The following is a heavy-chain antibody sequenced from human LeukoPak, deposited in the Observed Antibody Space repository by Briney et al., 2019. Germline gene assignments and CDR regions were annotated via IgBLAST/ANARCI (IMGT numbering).Heavy chain of an antibody. D-gene: IGHD3-9*01. CDR3: ARDRLHYDSLTGYPAD. J-gene: IGHJ4*02. CDR1: GFTFNSYW. Sequence: GGSLRLSCVASGFTFNSYWMTWVRQAPGKGLEWVANIKQDGSEKYYVDSVKGRFTISRDNAKHSLYLQINSLSAEDTAVYYCARDRLHYDSLTGYPADWGQGTLVTVSS. V-gene: IGHV3-7*05. CDR2: IKQDGSEK.